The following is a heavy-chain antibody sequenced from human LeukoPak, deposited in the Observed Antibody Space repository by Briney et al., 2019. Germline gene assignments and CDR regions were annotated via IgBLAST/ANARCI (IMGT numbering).Heavy chain of an antibody. CDR1: GGTFSSYA. V-gene: IGHV1-69*04. CDR2: IIPILDIT. D-gene: IGHD2-15*01. Sequence: GASVKVSCKASGGTFSSYAISWVRQAPGQGLEWMGRIIPILDITTYAQKFQGRVTITADKSTSTAYMELSSLRSEGTAVYYCARAQLTLYCGGAICYDFDYWGQGTLVTVSS. CDR3: ARAQLTLYCGGAICYDFDY. J-gene: IGHJ4*02.